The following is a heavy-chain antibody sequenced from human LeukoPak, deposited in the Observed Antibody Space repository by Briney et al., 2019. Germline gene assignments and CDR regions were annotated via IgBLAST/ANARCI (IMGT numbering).Heavy chain of an antibody. J-gene: IGHJ4*02. Sequence: PSETLSLTCTVSGYSISSGYYWGWIRQPPGKGLEWIGSIYHSGSTYYNPSLKSRVTISVDTSKNQFSLKLSSVTAADTAVYYCASPGYSSSFDYWGQGTLVTVSS. CDR3: ASPGYSSSFDY. D-gene: IGHD6-13*01. V-gene: IGHV4-38-2*02. CDR2: IYHSGST. CDR1: GYSISSGYY.